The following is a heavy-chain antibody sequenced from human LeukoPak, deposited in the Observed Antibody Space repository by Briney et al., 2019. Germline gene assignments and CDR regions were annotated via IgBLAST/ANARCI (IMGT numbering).Heavy chain of an antibody. Sequence: SETLSLTCTVSGGSISSYYWSWIRQPPGKGLEWIGYIYYSGSTIYNPSLKSRVTISVDTSKNQFSLKLSSVTAADTAVYYRARSEDYGDYVPPGAFDIWGQGTMVGVSS. D-gene: IGHD4-17*01. V-gene: IGHV4-59*01. J-gene: IGHJ3*02. CDR1: GGSISSYY. CDR2: IYYSGST. CDR3: ARSEDYGDYVPPGAFDI.